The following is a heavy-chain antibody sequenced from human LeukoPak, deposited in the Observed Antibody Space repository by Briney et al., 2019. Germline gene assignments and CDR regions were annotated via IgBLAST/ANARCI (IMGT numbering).Heavy chain of an antibody. Sequence: QAGGSLRPSRAASGFTFCSYAMSWVCQAPGKGLERVSAISGSFGGPSYADSVKGRFTISRDNSKNTLYLQTTSLRAEDTALYYCAKSPRGSRIDYWGQGTLVTVSS. CDR2: ISGSFGGP. CDR3: AKSPRGSRIDY. V-gene: IGHV3-23*01. CDR1: GFTFCSYA. D-gene: IGHD3-10*01. J-gene: IGHJ4*02.